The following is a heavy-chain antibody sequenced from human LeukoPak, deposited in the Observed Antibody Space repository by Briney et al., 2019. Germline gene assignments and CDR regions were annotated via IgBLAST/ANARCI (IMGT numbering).Heavy chain of an antibody. V-gene: IGHV3-20*04. D-gene: IGHD3-22*01. J-gene: IGHJ4*02. CDR3: ARNFGGGDSSGPYF. Sequence: SGGSLRLSCAASGFTFNDYGMSWVRQAPGKGLEWVSGINWNGGSTGYADSVKGRFTISRDNAKDSLYLQMNSLRAEDTAIFYCARNFGGGDSSGPYFWGQGTLVTVSS. CDR1: GFTFNDYG. CDR2: INWNGGST.